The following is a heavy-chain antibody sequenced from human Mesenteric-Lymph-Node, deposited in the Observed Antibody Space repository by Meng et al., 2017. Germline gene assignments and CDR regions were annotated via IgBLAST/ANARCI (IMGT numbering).Heavy chain of an antibody. J-gene: IGHJ3*02. D-gene: IGHD5-18*01. Sequence: GESLKISCAASGFTFSSYAMSWVRQAPGKGLEWVSAISGSGGSTYYADSVKGRFTISRDNSKNTLYLQMNSLRAEDTAVYYCARDHTAMAKDAFDIWGQGTMVTVSS. CDR2: ISGSGGST. CDR3: ARDHTAMAKDAFDI. CDR1: GFTFSSYA. V-gene: IGHV3-23*01.